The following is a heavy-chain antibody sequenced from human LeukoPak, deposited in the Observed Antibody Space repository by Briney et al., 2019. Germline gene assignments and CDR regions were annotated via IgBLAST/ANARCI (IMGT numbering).Heavy chain of an antibody. D-gene: IGHD2-15*01. Sequence: SVKVSCKASGGTFSSYAISWVRQAPGQGLEWMGGIIPLFGTPDYAQKFQDRLTITADKSTSTAYMELSSLRSEDTAVYYCASATLRCSGGSCYEMDVWGKGTTVTVSS. V-gene: IGHV1-69*06. CDR3: ASATLRCSGGSCYEMDV. CDR2: IIPLFGTP. CDR1: GGTFSSYA. J-gene: IGHJ6*04.